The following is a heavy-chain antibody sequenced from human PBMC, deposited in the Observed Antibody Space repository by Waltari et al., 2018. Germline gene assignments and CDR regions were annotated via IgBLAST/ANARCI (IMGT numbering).Heavy chain of an antibody. D-gene: IGHD4-17*01. CDR3: ARDPDDYDYYYYYGMDV. V-gene: IGHV3-30-3*01. CDR2: ISYDGSNK. J-gene: IGHJ6*02. CDR1: GFTFSSYA. Sequence: QVQLVESGGGVVQPGRSLRLPCAASGFTFSSYAMHWLRQAPGKGLEWVAVISYDGSNKYYADSVKGRFTIARDNSKNTLYLQMNSLRAEDTAVYYCARDPDDYDYYYYYGMDVWGQGTTVTVSS.